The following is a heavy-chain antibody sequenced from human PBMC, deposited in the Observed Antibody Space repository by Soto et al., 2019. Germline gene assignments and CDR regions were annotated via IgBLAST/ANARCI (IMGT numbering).Heavy chain of an antibody. CDR2: IYYSGST. Sequence: PSETLSLTCTVSGGSISSSSYYWGWIRQPPGKGLEWIGSIYYSGSTYYNPSLKSRVIISVDTSKNQFSLKLSSVTAADTAVYYCARQGRPPPYYYYYGMDVWGQGTTVTVSS. CDR1: GGSISSSSYY. CDR3: ARQGRPPPYYYYYGMDV. V-gene: IGHV4-39*01. J-gene: IGHJ6*02.